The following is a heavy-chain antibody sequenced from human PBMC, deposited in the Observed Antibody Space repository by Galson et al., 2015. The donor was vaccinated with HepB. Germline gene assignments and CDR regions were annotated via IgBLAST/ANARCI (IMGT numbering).Heavy chain of an antibody. J-gene: IGHJ3*02. CDR1: GFSFRNLW. Sequence: SLRLSCAAVSGFSFRNLWLNWVRQVPGKGLEWVANIKEDGTEKNYADSVKGRFTTSRDNSKNTVYLQMNSLRVDDTAVYYCASGLYRDAFDIWGQGTMVTVSS. CDR2: IKEDGTEK. D-gene: IGHD2-8*01. CDR3: ASGLYRDAFDI. V-gene: IGHV3-7*05.